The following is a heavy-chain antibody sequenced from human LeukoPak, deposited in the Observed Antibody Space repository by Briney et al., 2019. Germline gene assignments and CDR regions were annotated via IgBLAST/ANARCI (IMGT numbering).Heavy chain of an antibody. CDR2: IYYSGST. CDR3: ARGVDVTTDAFDI. CDR1: GGSISSYY. J-gene: IGHJ3*02. D-gene: IGHD4-17*01. V-gene: IGHV4-59*01. Sequence: SETLSLTCTVSGGSISSYYWSWIRQPPGKGLEWIGYIYYSGSTNYNPSLKSRVTISVDTSKNQFSLKLSSGTAADTAVYYCARGVDVTTDAFDIWGQGTMVTVSS.